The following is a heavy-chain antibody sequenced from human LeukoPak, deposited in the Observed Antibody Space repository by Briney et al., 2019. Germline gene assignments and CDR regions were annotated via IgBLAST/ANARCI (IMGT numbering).Heavy chain of an antibody. V-gene: IGHV1-69*05. J-gene: IGHJ6*03. CDR3: ARSLNKNEGYCSSTSCYSSYYYYMDV. Sequence: SVKVSCKASGGTFSSYAISWVRQAPGQGLEWMGRIIPIFGTANYAQKFQGRVTITTDESTSTAYMELSSLRSEDTAVYYCARSLNKNEGYCSSTSCYSSYYYYMDVWGKGTTVTVSS. D-gene: IGHD2-2*02. CDR1: GGTFSSYA. CDR2: IIPIFGTA.